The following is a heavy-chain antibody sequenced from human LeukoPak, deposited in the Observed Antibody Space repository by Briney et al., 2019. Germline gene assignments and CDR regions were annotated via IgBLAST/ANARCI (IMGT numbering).Heavy chain of an antibody. CDR3: ARAMTWFGTLDY. J-gene: IGHJ4*02. Sequence: PGGSLRLSCAASGFTFSSYEMNWVRQAPGKGLEWVSYISSSGSTIYYADSVKGRFTISRDNAKNSLYLQMNSLRAEDTAVYYCARAMTWFGTLDYWGQGTLVTVSS. CDR1: GFTFSSYE. D-gene: IGHD3-10*01. CDR2: ISSSGSTI. V-gene: IGHV3-48*03.